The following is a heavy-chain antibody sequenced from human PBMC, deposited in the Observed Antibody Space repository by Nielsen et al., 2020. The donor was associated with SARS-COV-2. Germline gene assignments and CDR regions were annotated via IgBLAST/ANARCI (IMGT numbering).Heavy chain of an antibody. CDR1: GYSFTSYW. D-gene: IGHD5-18*01. J-gene: IGHJ6*02. CDR3: ARRSGDTSMVWDGMDV. V-gene: IGHV5-51*01. CDR2: VYPGDSDT. Sequence: GESLKISCKGSGYSFTSYWIGWVRQMPGKGLEWMGIVYPGDSDTRYSPSFQGQVTISADKSISTAYLQWSSLKASDTAMYYCARRSGDTSMVWDGMDVWGQGTTVTVSS.